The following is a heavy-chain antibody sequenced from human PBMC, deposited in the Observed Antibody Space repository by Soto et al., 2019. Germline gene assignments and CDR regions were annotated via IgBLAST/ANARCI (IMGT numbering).Heavy chain of an antibody. CDR2: ISWNSGSI. V-gene: IGHV3-9*01. Sequence: GGSLRLSCAASGLTFDDYDMHWVRQAPGKGLEWVSGISWNSGSIGYADSVKGRFTISRDNAKNSLYLQMNSLRAEDTALYFCAKEYSSSSDAFDIWGQGTMVTVSS. CDR3: AKEYSSSSDAFDI. CDR1: GLTFDDYD. J-gene: IGHJ3*02. D-gene: IGHD6-6*01.